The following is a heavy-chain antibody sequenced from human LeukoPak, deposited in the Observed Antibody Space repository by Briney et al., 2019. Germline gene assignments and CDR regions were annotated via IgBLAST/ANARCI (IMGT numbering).Heavy chain of an antibody. Sequence: ASVKVSCKASVYTFTSYDINWVRQATGQGLEWMGWMNPNIGNTGYAQKFQGRVTMNRNTSISTAYMKLRSVRSEDTAVYYCARYSGWNDAFDIWGQGTMVTVSS. CDR1: VYTFTSYD. J-gene: IGHJ3*02. V-gene: IGHV1-8*01. D-gene: IGHD6-19*01. CDR3: ARYSGWNDAFDI. CDR2: MNPNIGNT.